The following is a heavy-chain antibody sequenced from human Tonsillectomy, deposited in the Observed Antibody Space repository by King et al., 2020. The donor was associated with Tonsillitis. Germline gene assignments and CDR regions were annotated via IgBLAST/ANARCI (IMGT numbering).Heavy chain of an antibody. V-gene: IGHV5-51*01. CDR3: ARARIGRGTGWSSNYYSYDMDF. J-gene: IGHJ6*02. CDR1: GYSFSDHW. Sequence: EVQLVQSGAEVKETGESLKISCQGSGYSFSDHWIAWVRQMPGRGLEWMGVIYPRDSDLRYSPSFEGLVTISVDKSINSAYLQWSSLRASDTAIYFCARARIGRGTGWSSNYYSYDMDFWGQGTTVTVS. CDR2: IYPRDSDL. D-gene: IGHD1-14*01.